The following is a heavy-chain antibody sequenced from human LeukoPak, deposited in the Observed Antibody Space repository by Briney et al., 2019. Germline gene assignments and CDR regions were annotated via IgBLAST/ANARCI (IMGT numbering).Heavy chain of an antibody. CDR3: ARDGRYSYGLYDYYYYMDV. Sequence: PGGSLRLSCAASGFTFSRYGMHWVRQAPGKGLECVAFIRYDGSNKYYADSVKGRFTISRDNSKNTLYLQMNSLRAEDTAVYYCARDGRYSYGLYDYYYYMDVWGKGTTVTVSS. CDR2: IRYDGSNK. V-gene: IGHV3-30*02. D-gene: IGHD5-18*01. J-gene: IGHJ6*03. CDR1: GFTFSRYG.